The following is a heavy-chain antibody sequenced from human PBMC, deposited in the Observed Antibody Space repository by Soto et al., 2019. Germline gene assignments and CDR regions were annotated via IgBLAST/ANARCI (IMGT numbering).Heavy chain of an antibody. CDR1: GFTFSSYA. CDR2: ISGSGGST. Sequence: PGGSLRLSCAASGFTFSSYAMSWVRQAPGKGLEWVSAISGSGGSTYYADSVKGRFTISRDKSKNTLYLQMNSLRAEDTAVYYCARDITYDSSGYLYYFDYWGQGTLVTVSS. D-gene: IGHD3-22*01. J-gene: IGHJ4*02. V-gene: IGHV3-23*01. CDR3: ARDITYDSSGYLYYFDY.